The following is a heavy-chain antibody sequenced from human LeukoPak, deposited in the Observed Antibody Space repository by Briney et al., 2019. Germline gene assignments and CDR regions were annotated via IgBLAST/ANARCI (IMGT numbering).Heavy chain of an antibody. Sequence: SVKVSCKASGGTFSSYAISWVRQAPGQGLEWMGGIIPIFGTANYAQKFQGRVTITADESTSTAYMELSSLRSEDTAVYYCASPLNYYDSSGETLDYWGQGTLVTVSS. J-gene: IGHJ4*02. CDR2: IIPIFGTA. CDR1: GGTFSSYA. V-gene: IGHV1-69*13. D-gene: IGHD3-22*01. CDR3: ASPLNYYDSSGETLDY.